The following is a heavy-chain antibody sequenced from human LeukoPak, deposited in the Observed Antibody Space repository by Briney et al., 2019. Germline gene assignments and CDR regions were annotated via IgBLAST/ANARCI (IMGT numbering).Heavy chain of an antibody. Sequence: GRSLRLSCAASGFTFGSFSMSWVRQAPGKGLEWVSVISGSGETTFYADSVRGRFTISRDNSKSTLYLQMTSLRAEDTGVYYCAKKIDSGSYPLDYWGQGTLVTISS. CDR2: ISGSGETT. V-gene: IGHV3-23*01. CDR1: GFTFGSFS. J-gene: IGHJ4*02. D-gene: IGHD3-10*01. CDR3: AKKIDSGSYPLDY.